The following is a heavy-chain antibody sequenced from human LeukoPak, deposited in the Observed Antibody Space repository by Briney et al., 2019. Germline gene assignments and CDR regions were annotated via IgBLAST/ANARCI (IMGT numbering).Heavy chain of an antibody. D-gene: IGHD4-17*01. J-gene: IGHJ4*02. Sequence: GGSLRLSCAASGFTFSTYWMSWVRQAPGKGLERVASIKQDGSEKYYVDSVKGRFTISRDNAKNSLYLQMNSLRAEDTAVYYCAKDSSSTTADYWGQGTLVTVSS. CDR3: AKDSSSTTADY. V-gene: IGHV3-7*01. CDR2: IKQDGSEK. CDR1: GFTFSTYW.